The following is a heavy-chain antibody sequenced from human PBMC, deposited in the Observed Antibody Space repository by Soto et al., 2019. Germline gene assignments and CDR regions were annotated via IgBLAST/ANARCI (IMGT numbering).Heavy chain of an antibody. V-gene: IGHV3-48*03. Sequence: VGSLRLACVSSGFDFRSYGMNWVRQAPGKGLEWVSNIRANDESIYYADSVKGRVSVSRDNAKNSLFLEMNSLRVDDTAVYYCARQTPRDAIDIWGQGILVNVSS. J-gene: IGHJ3*02. CDR1: GFDFRSYG. D-gene: IGHD2-15*01. CDR3: ARQTPRDAIDI. CDR2: IRANDESI.